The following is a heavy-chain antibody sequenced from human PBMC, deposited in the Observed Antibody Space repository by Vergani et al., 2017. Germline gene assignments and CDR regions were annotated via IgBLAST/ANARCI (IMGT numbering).Heavy chain of an antibody. D-gene: IGHD6-6*01. J-gene: IGHJ4*02. V-gene: IGHV3-21*01. CDR3: ARGTYSSSRNLDY. CDR1: GFTFSSYS. CDR2: ISSSSSYI. Sequence: EVQLVESGGGLVKPGGSLRLSCAASGFTFSSYSMNWVRQAPGKGLEWVSSISSSSSYIYYADSVKGRFTISRDNAKNSLYLQMNSLRAEDTAVYYCARGTYSSSRNLDYWGQGTLVTVSS.